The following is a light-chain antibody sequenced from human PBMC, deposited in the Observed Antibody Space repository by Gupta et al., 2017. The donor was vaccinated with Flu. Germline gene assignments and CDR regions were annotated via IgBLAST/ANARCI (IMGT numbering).Light chain of an antibody. V-gene: IGKV3-11*01. CDR1: QSVSTY. J-gene: IGKJ2*01. CDR3: QKRSNWPPYT. CDR2: DAS. Sequence: EIELTQSPATLSLSPGERATLSCRASQSVSTYLAWYQKKPGQAPRLLIYDASNRDTGIPARFSGSGSGIDFTLTISSREPEDFAVYYCQKRSNWPPYTFGQGTMMEIK.